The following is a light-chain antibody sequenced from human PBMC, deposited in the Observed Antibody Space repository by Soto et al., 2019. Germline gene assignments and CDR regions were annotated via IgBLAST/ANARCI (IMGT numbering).Light chain of an antibody. J-gene: IGLJ2*01. V-gene: IGLV1-47*02. CDR2: SNS. Sequence: QSVLTQPPSASGTPGQRVTISCSGRSSNIGSNYVYWYQQLPGTAPKLLTYSNSQRSSGFPVRFSGSKSGTSASLGISGLRLDDEAYYKCPAWAASLSGVVFGGGTKRTVL. CDR3: PAWAASLSGVV. CDR1: SSNIGSNY.